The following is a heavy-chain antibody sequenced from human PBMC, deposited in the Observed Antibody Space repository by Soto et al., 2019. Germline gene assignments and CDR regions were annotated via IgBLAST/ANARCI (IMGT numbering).Heavy chain of an antibody. D-gene: IGHD2-8*01. Sequence: GASVKVSCKASGYSFTDYHIHWVRQAPGQGLEWLGRINPKSGGTSTAQKFQGWVTMTTDTSISTASMELTRLTSDDTAIYYCARGDSTDCSNGVCSFFYNHDLDVWGQGTTVTVSS. CDR2: INPKSGGT. CDR1: GYSFTDYH. CDR3: ARGDSTDCSNGVCSFFYNHDLDV. V-gene: IGHV1-2*04. J-gene: IGHJ6*02.